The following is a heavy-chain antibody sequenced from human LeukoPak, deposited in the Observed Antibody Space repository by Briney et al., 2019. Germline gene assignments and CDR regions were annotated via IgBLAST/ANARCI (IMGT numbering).Heavy chain of an antibody. J-gene: IGHJ4*02. CDR2: IKQDGSQE. CDR1: RFTLSTYW. Sequence: GGSLRLSCAASRFTLSTYWMSWVRQAPGKGLEWVAHIKQDGSQEYYVDSVKGRFTISRDSAKNSLYLQMNSLRAEDTAVYYCARVYCSSTSCYAGQGFDYWGQGTLVTVSS. CDR3: ARVYCSSTSCYAGQGFDY. D-gene: IGHD2-2*01. V-gene: IGHV3-7*01.